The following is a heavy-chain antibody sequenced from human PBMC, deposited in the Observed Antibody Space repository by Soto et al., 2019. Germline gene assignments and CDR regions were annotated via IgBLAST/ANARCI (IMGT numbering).Heavy chain of an antibody. J-gene: IGHJ5*02. CDR2: IYHGGST. V-gene: IGHV4-38-2*01. CDR3: ARVGPWVPYYYDSSPYTFENWFDP. Sequence: SETLSLTCAASGYSISSGYYWGLLRPPPGKGLEWFGSIYHGGSTYYNPSLNSRVTLSIDMTNNHVSLILNSVTAADTAVYYCARVGPWVPYYYDSSPYTFENWFDPWGQGTLVTVSS. D-gene: IGHD3-22*01. CDR1: GYSISSGYY.